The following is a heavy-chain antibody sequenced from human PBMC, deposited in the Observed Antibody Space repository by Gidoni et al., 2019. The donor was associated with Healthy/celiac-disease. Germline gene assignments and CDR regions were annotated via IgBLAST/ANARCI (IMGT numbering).Heavy chain of an antibody. CDR3: YSIAVAGTELGY. CDR2: MNPNSGNT. D-gene: IGHD6-19*01. V-gene: IGHV1-8*01. Sequence: QVQLVQSGPELKKQGASVKVSCKPLGHTFTSYDINWVRQAAGQGLEWMGWMNPNSGNTDSAQKFQGRVTMTRNTSISTAYMGLSSLRSEDTAVYYCYSIAVAGTELGYWGQGTLVTVSS. CDR1: GHTFTSYD. J-gene: IGHJ4*02.